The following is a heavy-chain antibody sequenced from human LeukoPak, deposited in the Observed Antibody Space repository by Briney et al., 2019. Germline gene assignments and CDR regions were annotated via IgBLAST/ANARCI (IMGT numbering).Heavy chain of an antibody. CDR2: ISTNGVTT. Sequence: GESLRLSCTASGFAFSNYAMTWVRQAPGKGLEWVSVISTNGVTTYYAESVKGRFTISRDNSQNMLFLQMNSLRAEDTAVYYCAKDQRFFNVWGKGTTVTVSS. V-gene: IGHV3-23*01. CDR3: AKDQRFFNV. J-gene: IGHJ6*04. D-gene: IGHD3-3*01. CDR1: GFAFSNYA.